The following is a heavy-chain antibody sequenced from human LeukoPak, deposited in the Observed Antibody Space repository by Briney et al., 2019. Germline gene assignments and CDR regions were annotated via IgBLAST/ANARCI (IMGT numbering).Heavy chain of an antibody. CDR3: ARHLYCGGDCYSGRNHYYGLDV. D-gene: IGHD2-21*02. Sequence: SETLSLTCAVYGGSFSGYYWSWIRQPPGKGLEWIGEINHSGSTNYNPSLKSRVTISVDTSKNQFSLKLRSVTAADTAVYYCARHLYCGGDCYSGRNHYYGLDVWGQGTTVTVSS. J-gene: IGHJ6*02. CDR2: INHSGST. CDR1: GGSFSGYY. V-gene: IGHV4-34*01.